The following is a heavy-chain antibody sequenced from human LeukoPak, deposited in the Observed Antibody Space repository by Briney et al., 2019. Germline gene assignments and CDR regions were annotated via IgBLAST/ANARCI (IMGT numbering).Heavy chain of an antibody. J-gene: IGHJ4*02. V-gene: IGHV3-49*04. CDR1: GFIFGDYA. D-gene: IGHD3-22*01. CDR3: ARTSYDNSAYPFDY. CDR2: ITSKAYGGTT. Sequence: PGGSLRLSCTASGFIFGDYAMNWVRQAPGKGLEWVGFITSKAYGGTTKYAASVKGSFTISRDDSKSIAYLQMNSLKTEDTALYYCARTSYDNSAYPFDYWGQGTLVTVSS.